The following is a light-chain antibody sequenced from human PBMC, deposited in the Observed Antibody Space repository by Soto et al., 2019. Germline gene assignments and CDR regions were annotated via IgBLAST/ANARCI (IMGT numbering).Light chain of an antibody. CDR2: DVS. J-gene: IGLJ2*01. Sequence: QSALTQPASVSGSPGQSITISCTGTSSDVGGYNYVSWYQQHPGKAPKLMIYDVSNRPSGVSKRFSGSKSGNTASLTISGLQAEDAADYYCSSYTSSSTLDVVFGGGTKLTVL. CDR3: SSYTSSSTLDVV. CDR1: SSDVGGYNY. V-gene: IGLV2-14*01.